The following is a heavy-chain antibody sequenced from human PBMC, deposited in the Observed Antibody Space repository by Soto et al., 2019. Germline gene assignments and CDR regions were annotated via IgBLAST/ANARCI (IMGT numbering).Heavy chain of an antibody. CDR1: GFTFTSYA. Sequence: VQLVESGGTLVQPGGSLRLSCSASGFTFTSYAMHWVRQAPGKGLEWVAVIWYDGSNKYYADSVKGRFTISRDNSKNTLYLQMNSLRAEDTAVYYCARGPSIYPGAYSPDYGMDVWGQGTTVTVSS. CDR2: IWYDGSNK. CDR3: ARGPSIYPGAYSPDYGMDV. J-gene: IGHJ6*02. D-gene: IGHD5-18*01. V-gene: IGHV3-33*08.